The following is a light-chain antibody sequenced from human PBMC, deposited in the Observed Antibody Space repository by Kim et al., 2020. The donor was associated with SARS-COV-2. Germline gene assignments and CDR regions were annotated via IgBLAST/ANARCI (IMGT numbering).Light chain of an antibody. CDR2: KDS. CDR3: QSADSSGTYYV. V-gene: IGLV3-25*03. CDR1: ALPKQY. J-gene: IGLJ1*01. Sequence: QGQTARITCSGDALPKQYAYWYQQKPGQAPVLVIYKDSERPSGIPERFSGSSSGTTVTLTISGVQAEDEADYYCQSADSSGTYYVFGTGTKVTVL.